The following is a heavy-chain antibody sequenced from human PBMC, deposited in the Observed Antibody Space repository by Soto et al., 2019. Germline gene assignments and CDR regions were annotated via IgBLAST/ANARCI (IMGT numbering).Heavy chain of an antibody. CDR2: IVVGSGNT. J-gene: IGHJ6*02. Sequence: SVKVSCKASGFTFTSSAVQWVRQARGQRLEWIGWIVVGSGNTNYAQKSQERVTITRDMSTSTAYMELSSLRSEDTAVYYCAAGADFWSGKNYYYYYGMDVWGQGTTVTVSS. D-gene: IGHD3-3*01. CDR1: GFTFTSSA. CDR3: AAGADFWSGKNYYYYYGMDV. V-gene: IGHV1-58*01.